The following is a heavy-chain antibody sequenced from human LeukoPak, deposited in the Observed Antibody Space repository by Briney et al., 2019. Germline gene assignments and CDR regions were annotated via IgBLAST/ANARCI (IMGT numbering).Heavy chain of an antibody. CDR3: ASPSGLWFGELLSTYHYYYYGMDV. J-gene: IGHJ6*02. Sequence: SVKVSCKASGGTFSSYAISWVRQAPGQGLEWMGGIIPIFGTANYAQKFQGRVTITADESTSTAYMELSSLRSEDTAVYYCASPSGLWFGELLSTYHYYYYGMDVWGQGTTVTVSS. D-gene: IGHD3-10*01. V-gene: IGHV1-69*13. CDR1: GGTFSSYA. CDR2: IIPIFGTA.